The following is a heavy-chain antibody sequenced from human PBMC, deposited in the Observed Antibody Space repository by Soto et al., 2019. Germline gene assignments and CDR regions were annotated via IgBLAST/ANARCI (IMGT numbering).Heavy chain of an antibody. J-gene: IGHJ4*02. CDR3: AKMTTVTPLINYFDY. Sequence: EVQLLESGGGLIQPGGSLRLSCAASGFTFRSYAMSWVRQAPGKGLEGVSVVSGSGTNTFYADSVKGRFTMYRDNSKITLYLQMNSLRAEDTDVYYCAKMTTVTPLINYFDYWGQGALVTVSS. CDR2: VSGSGTNT. V-gene: IGHV3-23*01. CDR1: GFTFRSYA. D-gene: IGHD4-4*01.